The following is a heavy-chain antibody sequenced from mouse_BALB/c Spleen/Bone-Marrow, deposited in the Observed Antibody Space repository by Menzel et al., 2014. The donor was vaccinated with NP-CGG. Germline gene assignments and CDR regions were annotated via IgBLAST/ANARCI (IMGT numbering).Heavy chain of an antibody. CDR1: GFNIKDTY. CDR2: IDPANGYT. D-gene: IGHD2-3*01. J-gene: IGHJ1*01. CDR3: ARRGGWLGYFDG. V-gene: IGHV14-3*02. Sequence: VQLQQSGAELVKPGASVKLSCTASGFNIKDTYMHWVKQRPEQGLEWIGRIDPANGYTKYDPKFQGKATFTADTSSITAYMQLSGLTSEDSAVYYCARRGGWLGYFDGWGAGTTVSVSS.